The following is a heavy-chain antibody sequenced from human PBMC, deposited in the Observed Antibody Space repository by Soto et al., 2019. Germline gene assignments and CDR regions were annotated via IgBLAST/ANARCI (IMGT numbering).Heavy chain of an antibody. CDR2: INHSGST. D-gene: IGHD6-19*01. CDR3: ARVGGIAVAGTYNYYGMDV. Sequence: SETLSLTCAVYGGSFSGYCWSWIRQPPGKGLEWIGEINHSGSTNYNPSLKSRVTISVDTSKNQFSLKLNSVTAADTAVYYCARVGGIAVAGTYNYYGMDVWGQGTTVTVSS. CDR1: GGSFSGYC. V-gene: IGHV4-34*01. J-gene: IGHJ6*02.